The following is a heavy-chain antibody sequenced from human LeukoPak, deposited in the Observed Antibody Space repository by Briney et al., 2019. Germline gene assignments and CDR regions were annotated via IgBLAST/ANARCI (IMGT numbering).Heavy chain of an antibody. CDR1: GFTVSSNY. CDR3: ARDPGAGVAASGYDD. Sequence: GGSLRLSCAASGFTVSSNYMSWVRQAPGKGLGWVSVIYSGGSTYYADSVKGRFTISRDNSKNTLYLQMNSLRAEDTAVYYCARDPGAGVAASGYDDWGQGTLVTVSS. CDR2: IYSGGST. J-gene: IGHJ4*02. V-gene: IGHV3-53*01. D-gene: IGHD6-13*01.